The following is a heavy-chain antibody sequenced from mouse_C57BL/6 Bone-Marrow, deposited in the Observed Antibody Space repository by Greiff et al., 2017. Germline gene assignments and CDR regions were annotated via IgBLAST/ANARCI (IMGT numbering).Heavy chain of an antibody. J-gene: IGHJ2*01. CDR1: GFNIKDDY. CDR3: TTGSYSNYGY. V-gene: IGHV14-4*01. D-gene: IGHD2-5*01. Sequence: VQLQQSGAELVRPGASVKLSCTASGFNIKDDYMHWVKQRPEQGLEWIGWIDPENGDTEYASKFQGKATITADTSSNTAYLQLSSLTAEDPAVYYCTTGSYSNYGYWGQGTTLTVSS. CDR2: IDPENGDT.